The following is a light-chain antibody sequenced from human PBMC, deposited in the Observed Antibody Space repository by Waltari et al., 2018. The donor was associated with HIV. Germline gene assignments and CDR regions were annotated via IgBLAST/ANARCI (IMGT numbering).Light chain of an antibody. CDR1: SSAVGSYNL. J-gene: IGLJ2*01. CDR2: EGS. V-gene: IGLV2-23*01. Sequence: QSALTQPASVSVSPGQSITISCTGTSSAVGSYNLVSWYQQHPGKAPKLMIYEGSKRPSGVSNRFSGSKSGNTASLTISGLQAEDEADYYCCSYAGSVVFGGGTKLTVL. CDR3: CSYAGSVV.